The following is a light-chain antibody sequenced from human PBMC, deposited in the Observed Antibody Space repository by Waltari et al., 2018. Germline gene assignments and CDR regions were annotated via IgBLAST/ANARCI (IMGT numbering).Light chain of an antibody. CDR2: GSS. Sequence: ENVLTQSPGTLSLSPGEGATLSCRASQRVVSNYLAWYQHKPGQAPRLLIYGSSRRASGVADRFSGSGSGTDFTLTISRLEPEDSAMYYCQQYGPSPRTFGQGTRVEIK. CDR1: QRVVSNY. V-gene: IGKV3-20*01. CDR3: QQYGPSPRT. J-gene: IGKJ1*01.